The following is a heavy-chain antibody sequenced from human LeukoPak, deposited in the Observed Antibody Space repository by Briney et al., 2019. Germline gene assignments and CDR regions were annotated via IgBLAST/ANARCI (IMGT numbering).Heavy chain of an antibody. CDR3: ARYQLLPRNWFDP. CDR1: GYSFTSYW. J-gene: IGHJ5*02. V-gene: IGHV5-51*01. CDR2: IYPGDSDT. D-gene: IGHD2-2*01. Sequence: HGESLKISCKGSGYSFTSYWIGWVRQMPGKGLEWMGIIYPGDSDTRYSPSFQGPVNISADKSISTAYLQWSSLKASDTAMYYCARYQLLPRNWFDPWGQGTLVTVSS.